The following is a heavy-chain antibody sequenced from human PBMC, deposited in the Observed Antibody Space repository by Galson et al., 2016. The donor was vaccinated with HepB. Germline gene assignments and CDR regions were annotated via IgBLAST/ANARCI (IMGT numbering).Heavy chain of an antibody. Sequence: SLRLSCAASGFTFSTYAMHWVRRAPGKGLEWVAVIWHDGSNDHYADSVKGRFTISRDNSKNTLYLQMNSLRDEDTAVFYCARVKGSGIDYWGQGTLVTVSS. CDR3: ARVKGSGIDY. CDR2: IWHDGSND. V-gene: IGHV3-33*01. CDR1: GFTFSTYA. D-gene: IGHD3-10*01. J-gene: IGHJ4*02.